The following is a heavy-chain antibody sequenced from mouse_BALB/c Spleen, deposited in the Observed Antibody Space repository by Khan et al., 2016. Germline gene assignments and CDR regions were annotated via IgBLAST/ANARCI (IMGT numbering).Heavy chain of an antibody. V-gene: IGHV3-8*02. D-gene: IGHD1-1*01. J-gene: IGHJ3*01. CDR1: GDSITSGY. CDR2: ISYSGST. Sequence: EVQLQESGPSLVKPSQTLSLTCSVSGDSITSGYWNWIRKFPGNKLEYMGYISYSGSTYYTPSLKSRISITRDTSKNQYYLQLNSVTTHDTASYYCASHYYYGSSYAWFAYWGQGTLVTVSA. CDR3: ASHYYYGSSYAWFAY.